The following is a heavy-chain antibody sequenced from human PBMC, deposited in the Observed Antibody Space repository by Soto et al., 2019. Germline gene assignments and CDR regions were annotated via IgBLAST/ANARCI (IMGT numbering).Heavy chain of an antibody. CDR2: LSKDGSKT. Sequence: PGGPLRLSCPASGFTSSRYARHGVRQAPGKGLEWLAVLSKDGSKTNYADSVKARFPISRDNSKNTVYLQRNSLRLEDKAVNYCSNSIIRDGNKNGIEEIDYWGRGTLVTVSS. V-gene: IGHV3-30*18. J-gene: IGHJ4*02. CDR3: SNSIIRDGNKNGIEEIDY. D-gene: IGHD3-10*01. CDR1: GFTSSRYA.